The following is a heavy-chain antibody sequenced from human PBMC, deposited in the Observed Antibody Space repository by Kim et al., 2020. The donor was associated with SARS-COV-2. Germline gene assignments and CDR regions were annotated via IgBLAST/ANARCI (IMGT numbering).Heavy chain of an antibody. CDR2: TYYRSKWYN. CDR3: ARGNLYGWMVQYYFDY. V-gene: IGHV6-1*01. J-gene: IGHJ4*02. CDR1: GDSVSSNSAA. D-gene: IGHD6-19*01. Sequence: SQTLSLTCAISGDSVSSNSAAWNWIRQSPSRGLEWLGRTYYRSKWYNDYALSVKSRITINQDTSKNQFSLQLNSVTPEDTAVYYCARGNLYGWMVQYYFDYWGQGTLVTVSS.